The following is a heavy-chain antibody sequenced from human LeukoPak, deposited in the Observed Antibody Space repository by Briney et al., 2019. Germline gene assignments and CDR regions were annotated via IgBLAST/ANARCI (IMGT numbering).Heavy chain of an antibody. J-gene: IGHJ4*02. V-gene: IGHV3-23*01. Sequence: GGSLRLSCAASGFTFSSYAMSWVRQAPGKGLEWVSAISDSGGSTYYADSVKDRFTISRDNSKNTLYLQMNSLRAEDTAVYYCAKGDYGDYLLCHWGQGTLVTVSS. CDR1: GFTFSSYA. D-gene: IGHD4-17*01. CDR2: ISDSGGST. CDR3: AKGDYGDYLLCH.